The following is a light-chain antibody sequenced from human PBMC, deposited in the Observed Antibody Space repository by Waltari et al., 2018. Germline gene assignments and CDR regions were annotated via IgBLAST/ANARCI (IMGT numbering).Light chain of an antibody. CDR2: GAS. CDR1: QNIRAW. CDR3: QQYNGYFTWT. V-gene: IGKV1-5*01. J-gene: IGKJ1*01. Sequence: DVQMTQSPSTLSASVGDRVTIPCRASQNIRAWLAWYQQRPGKAPRRPIYGASTLQTGVPARFSGSGSGTEFTLTINSLQPDDFATYYCQQYNGYFTWTFGQGTKVEIK.